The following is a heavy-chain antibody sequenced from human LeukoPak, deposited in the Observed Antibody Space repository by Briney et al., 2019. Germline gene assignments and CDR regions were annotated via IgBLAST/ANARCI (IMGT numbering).Heavy chain of an antibody. D-gene: IGHD1-14*01. J-gene: IGHJ4*02. CDR1: GGSISSSSYY. CDR2: IYYSGST. V-gene: IGHV4-39*01. CDR3: ARETGSAPFDY. Sequence: SETLSLTCTVSGGSISSSSYYWGWIRPPPGKGLEWIGSIYYSGSTYYNPSLKSRVTISVDTSKNQFSLKLSSVTAADTAVYYCARETGSAPFDYWGQGTLVTVSS.